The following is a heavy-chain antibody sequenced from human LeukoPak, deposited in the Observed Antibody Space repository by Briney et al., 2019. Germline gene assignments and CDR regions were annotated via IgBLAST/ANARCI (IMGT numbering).Heavy chain of an antibody. J-gene: IGHJ4*02. CDR1: GFTFRDYE. Sequence: GGSLRLSCAASGFTFRDYEMNWVRQAPGKGLEWVSYISADTTTIYQAGPVRGRFTISRDNAKNSLYLQMNSLRAEDTAMYFCARDGTVLRFLESSPPCPDFWGQGTLLTVSS. CDR2: ISADTTTI. D-gene: IGHD3-3*01. V-gene: IGHV3-48*03. CDR3: ARDGTVLRFLESSPPCPDF.